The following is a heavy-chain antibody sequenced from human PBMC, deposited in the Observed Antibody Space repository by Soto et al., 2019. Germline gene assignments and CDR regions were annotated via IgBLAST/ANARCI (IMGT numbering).Heavy chain of an antibody. CDR1: GGTFSSYA. J-gene: IGHJ4*02. CDR2: IIPIFGTA. Sequence: SVKVSCKASGGTFSSYAISWVRQAPGQGLEWMGGIIPIFGTANYAQKFQGRVTITADESTSTAYMELSSLRSEDTAVYYCARSGSSWSSFDYWGQGTLVTVSS. D-gene: IGHD6-6*01. CDR3: ARSGSSWSSFDY. V-gene: IGHV1-69*13.